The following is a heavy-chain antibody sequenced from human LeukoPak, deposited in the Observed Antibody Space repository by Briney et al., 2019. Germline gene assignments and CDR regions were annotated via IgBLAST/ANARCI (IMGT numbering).Heavy chain of an antibody. CDR2: TKDDGRQK. CDR1: GFTFSRYW. J-gene: IGHJ4*02. CDR3: ARDASRGFDT. D-gene: IGHD5-24*01. Sequence: PGGSLRLSCAPSGFTFSRYWMTWVRQTPEKGLEWVASTKDDGRQKYYVDSVKGRFTVSRDNAKNSAYLQMDSLRVEDTALYYCARDASRGFDTWGQGTLVTVSS. V-gene: IGHV3-7*01.